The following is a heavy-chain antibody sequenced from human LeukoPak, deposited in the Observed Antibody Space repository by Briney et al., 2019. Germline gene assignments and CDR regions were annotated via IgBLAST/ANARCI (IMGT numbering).Heavy chain of an antibody. J-gene: IGHJ4*02. Sequence: GGSLRLSCAASGFTFSSYAMHWVRQAPGKGLEWVAVISYDGSNKYYADSVKGRFTISRDNSKNTLYLQMNSLRAEDTAVYYCARDLGYWGQGTLVTVSS. CDR2: ISYDGSNK. V-gene: IGHV3-30-3*01. CDR3: ARDLGY. CDR1: GFTFSSYA.